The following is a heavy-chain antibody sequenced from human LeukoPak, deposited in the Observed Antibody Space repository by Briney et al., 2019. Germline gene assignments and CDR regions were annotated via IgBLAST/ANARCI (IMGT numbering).Heavy chain of an antibody. J-gene: IGHJ6*02. CDR3: ARESYCSSTSCYSDYYYYGMDV. CDR2: FDPEDGET. V-gene: IGHV1-24*01. Sequence: GASVKVSCKVSGYTLTELSMHWARQAPGKGLEWMGGFDPEDGETIYAQKFQGRVTMTEDTSTDTAYMELSSLRSEDTAVYYCARESYCSSTSCYSDYYYYGMDVWGQGTTVTVSS. CDR1: GYTLTELS. D-gene: IGHD2-2*01.